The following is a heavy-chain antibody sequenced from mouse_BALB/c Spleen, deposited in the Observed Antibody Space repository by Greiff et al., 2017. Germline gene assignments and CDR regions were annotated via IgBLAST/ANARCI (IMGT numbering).Heavy chain of an antibody. V-gene: IGHV1-69*02. D-gene: IGHD1-2*01. CDR2: IYPSDSYT. Sequence: QVQLQQPGAELVRPGASVKLSCKASGYTFTSYWINWVKQRPGQGLEWIGNIYPSDSYTNYNQKFKDKATLTVDKSSSTAYMQLSSPTSEDSAVYYSTRDYCYDWYLDVWGAGTTVTVSS. CDR1: GYTFTSYW. J-gene: IGHJ1*01. CDR3: TRDYCYDWYLDV.